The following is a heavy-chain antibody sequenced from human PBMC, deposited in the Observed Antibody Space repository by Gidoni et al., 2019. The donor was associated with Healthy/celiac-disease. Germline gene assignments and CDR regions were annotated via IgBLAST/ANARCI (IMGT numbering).Heavy chain of an antibody. Sequence: QVQLVQSGAEVKKPGSSVKVSCKASGGTFSSYAISWVRQAPGQGLEWMGGIIPIFGTANYAQKFQGRVTITADESTSTAYMELSSLRSEDTAVYYCARGRGGTTIYYYYGMDVWGQGTTVTVSS. CDR2: IIPIFGTA. V-gene: IGHV1-69*01. J-gene: IGHJ6*02. D-gene: IGHD1-1*01. CDR1: GGTFSSYA. CDR3: ARGRGGTTIYYYYGMDV.